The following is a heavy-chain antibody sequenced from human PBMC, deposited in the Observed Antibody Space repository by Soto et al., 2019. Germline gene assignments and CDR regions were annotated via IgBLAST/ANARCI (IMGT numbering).Heavy chain of an antibody. V-gene: IGHV4-30-4*01. CDR2: IYYSGST. J-gene: IGHJ5*02. Sequence: QVQLQESGPGLVKPSQTLSLTCTVSGGSISSGDYYWSWIRQPPGKGLEWIGYIYYSGSTYYNPSLKRQVTISVDTSKNQFSLKLSSVTAADTAVYYCARYSGYEGLRFDPWGQGTLVTVSS. CDR1: GGSISSGDYY. D-gene: IGHD5-12*01. CDR3: ARYSGYEGLRFDP.